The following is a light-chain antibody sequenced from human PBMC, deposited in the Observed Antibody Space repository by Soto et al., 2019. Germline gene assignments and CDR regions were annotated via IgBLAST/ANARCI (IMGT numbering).Light chain of an antibody. CDR3: QQYDHLPFT. CDR2: DAS. Sequence: DIQMTQSPSSLSASVRDRVTITCQASQDISNYLNWYQQKPGKAPKLLICDASNLEPGVPSRFSGSGSGTDFTFTISSLQPEDIATYYCQQYDHLPFTFGPRTKVDIK. CDR1: QDISNY. J-gene: IGKJ3*01. V-gene: IGKV1-33*01.